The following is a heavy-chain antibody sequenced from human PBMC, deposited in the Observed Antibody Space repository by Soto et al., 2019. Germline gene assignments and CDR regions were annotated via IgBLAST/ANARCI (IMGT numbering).Heavy chain of an antibody. D-gene: IGHD4-17*01. V-gene: IGHV3-48*01. J-gene: IGHJ4*02. Sequence: EVQLVESGGGLVQPGGSLRLSCAASGFTFSSYSMSWVRQAPGKGLEWVSYISSSSSTIYYADSVKGRFTISRDNAKNSLYLQMNSLRAEDTAVYYCARVMGATVTSPNDYWGQGTLVTVSS. CDR1: GFTFSSYS. CDR3: ARVMGATVTSPNDY. CDR2: ISSSSSTI.